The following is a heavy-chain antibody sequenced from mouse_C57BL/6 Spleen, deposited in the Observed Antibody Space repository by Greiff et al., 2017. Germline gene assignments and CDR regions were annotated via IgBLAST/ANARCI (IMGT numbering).Heavy chain of an antibody. CDR2: ISSGSSTI. CDR1: GFTFSDYG. J-gene: IGHJ2*01. V-gene: IGHV5-17*01. D-gene: IGHD1-1*01. CDR3: ARCYYGSSYIDY. Sequence: EVNLMESGGGLVKPGGSLKLSCAASGFTFSDYGMHWVRQAPEKGLEWVAYISSGSSTIYYADTVKGRFTISRDNAKNTLFLQMTSLRSEDTAMYYCARCYYGSSYIDYWGQGTTLTVSS.